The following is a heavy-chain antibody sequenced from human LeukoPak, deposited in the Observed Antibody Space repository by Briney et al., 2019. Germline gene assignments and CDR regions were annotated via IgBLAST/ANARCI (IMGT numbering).Heavy chain of an antibody. Sequence: SETLSLTCTVSGGSISSYYRSWIRQPPGKGLEWIGYIYYSGSTNYNPSLKSRVTISVDTSKNQFSLKLSSVTAADTAVYYCVGGSGARNWFDPWGQGTLVTVSS. CDR3: VGGSGARNWFDP. D-gene: IGHD6-19*01. CDR1: GGSISSYY. J-gene: IGHJ5*02. V-gene: IGHV4-59*01. CDR2: IYYSGST.